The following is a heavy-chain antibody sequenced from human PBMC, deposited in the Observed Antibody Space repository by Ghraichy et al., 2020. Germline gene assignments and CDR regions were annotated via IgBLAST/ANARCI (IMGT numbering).Heavy chain of an antibody. V-gene: IGHV1-8*01. J-gene: IGHJ6*02. D-gene: IGHD6-13*01. CDR3: ARVRDSSSWYGMGWYYGMDV. CDR1: GYTFTSYD. CDR2: MNPNSGNT. Sequence: ASVKVSCKASGYTFTSYDINWVRQATGQGLEWMGWMNPNSGNTGYAQKFQGRVTMTRNTSISTAYMELSSLRSEDTAVYYCARVRDSSSWYGMGWYYGMDVWGQGTTVTVSS.